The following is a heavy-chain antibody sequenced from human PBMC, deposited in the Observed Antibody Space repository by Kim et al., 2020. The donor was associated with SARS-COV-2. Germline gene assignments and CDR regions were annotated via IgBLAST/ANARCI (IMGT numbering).Heavy chain of an antibody. J-gene: IGHJ5*02. CDR3: TRVMKGGTSCYPWFDP. Sequence: SVNGRFTISRDDSKSIAYLQLNSLKTEDTAVYYCTRVMKGGTSCYPWFDPWGQGTLVTVSS. D-gene: IGHD2-2*01. V-gene: IGHV3-49*02.